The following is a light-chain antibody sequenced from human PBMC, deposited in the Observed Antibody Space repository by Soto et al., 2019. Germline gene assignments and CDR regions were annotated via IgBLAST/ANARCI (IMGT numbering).Light chain of an antibody. J-gene: IGKJ4*01. CDR1: QSVRSSY. Sequence: EIVLTQSPATLSLSPGDRATLYCGASQSVRSSYLAWYQQKPGLAPRLLIYDASSRATGIPDKFSGSGSGTDFTLTISRLEPEDFAVYYCQQFATSPLTFGGGTKVDIK. V-gene: IGKV3D-20*01. CDR3: QQFATSPLT. CDR2: DAS.